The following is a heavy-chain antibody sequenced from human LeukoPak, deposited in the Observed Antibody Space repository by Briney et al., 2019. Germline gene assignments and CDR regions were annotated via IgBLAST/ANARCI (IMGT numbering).Heavy chain of an antibody. CDR2: IYHSGKS. J-gene: IGHJ3*02. D-gene: IGHD3-22*01. CDR3: ARGPYKYDGSGAFDI. Sequence: SETLSLTCTVSGYSISSGYYWGWIRQPPGKGLEWIASIYHSGKSYYNPALKSRVTISVDTSKNQFSLKLTSVTAADTAVYYCARGPYKYDGSGAFDIWGQGTKVTVSS. CDR1: GYSISSGYY. V-gene: IGHV4-38-2*02.